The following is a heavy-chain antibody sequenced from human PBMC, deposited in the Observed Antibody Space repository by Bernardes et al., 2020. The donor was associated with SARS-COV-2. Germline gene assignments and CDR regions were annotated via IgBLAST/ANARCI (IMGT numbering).Heavy chain of an antibody. V-gene: IGHV1-2*02. CDR1: GYIFTGYY. CDR3: AIPPTNYDRYGMDV. D-gene: IGHD3-22*01. CDR2: ITPNSGGT. Sequence: ASLQVYCKASGYIFTGYYMHWVRQAPGQGLEWMGWITPNSGGTTYAQKFQGRVTMTRDTSISTAYMELSRLRSDDTAVYYCAIPPTNYDRYGMDVWGQGTTVTGSS. J-gene: IGHJ6*02.